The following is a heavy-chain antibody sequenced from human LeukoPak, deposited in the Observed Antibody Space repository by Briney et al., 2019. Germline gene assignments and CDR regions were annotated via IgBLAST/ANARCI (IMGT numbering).Heavy chain of an antibody. CDR2: ISSSGSTI. CDR1: GFTFSSYE. Sequence: GGSLRLSRAASGFTFSSYEMNWVRQAPGKGLEWVSYISSSGSTIYYADSVKGRFTISRDNAKNSLYLQMNSLRAEDTAVYYCARDRGRGGYESFDYWGQGTLVTVSS. D-gene: IGHD5-12*01. J-gene: IGHJ4*02. CDR3: ARDRGRGGYESFDY. V-gene: IGHV3-48*03.